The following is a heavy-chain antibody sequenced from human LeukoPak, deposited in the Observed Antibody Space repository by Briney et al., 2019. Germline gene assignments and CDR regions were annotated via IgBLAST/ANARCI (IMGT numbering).Heavy chain of an antibody. CDR2: IYYSGST. CDR1: GGSISSSSYY. J-gene: IGHJ4*02. V-gene: IGHV4-39*01. Sequence: SETLSLTCTVSGGSISSSSYYWGWIRQPPGKGLEWIGSIYYSGSTYYNPSLKSRVTISVDTSKNQFSLKLSSVTAADTAVYYCARRTNKPPRDGSGTDSPLDYWGQGTLVTVSS. D-gene: IGHD6-19*01. CDR3: ARRTNKPPRDGSGTDSPLDY.